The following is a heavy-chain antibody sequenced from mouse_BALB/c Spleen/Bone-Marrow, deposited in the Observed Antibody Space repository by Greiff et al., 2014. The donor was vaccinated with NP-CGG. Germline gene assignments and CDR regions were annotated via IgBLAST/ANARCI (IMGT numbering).Heavy chain of an antibody. J-gene: IGHJ3*01. CDR2: INPSNGRT. D-gene: IGHD2-3*01. CDR1: GYSFTTYW. CDR3: ARYDGPAWFAY. V-gene: IGHV1S81*02. Sequence: VQLQQSGAELVKPGASVRLSCKASGYSFTTYWIHWVKQRPGQGLEWIGEINPSNGRTNCNEKFKSKATLTVDKSSSTAYMQLSSLTSEDSAVYYCARYDGPAWFAYWGQGTLVTVSA.